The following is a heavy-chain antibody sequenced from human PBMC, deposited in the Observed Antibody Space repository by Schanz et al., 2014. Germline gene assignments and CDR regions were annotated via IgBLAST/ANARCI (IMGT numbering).Heavy chain of an antibody. J-gene: IGHJ3*02. V-gene: IGHV1-18*01. CDR2: ISPYNGNT. Sequence: QVQLAQSGTQVKKPGASVKVSCKASGYTLSAYSLHWVRQAPGQGLEWMGWISPYNGNTNYAPKVQGSVTVTTDTSTGTAYMELRSLRSDDTALYYCTRGGYSYALSAFDIWGQGTMVAVSP. D-gene: IGHD5-18*01. CDR3: TRGGYSYALSAFDI. CDR1: GYTLSAYS.